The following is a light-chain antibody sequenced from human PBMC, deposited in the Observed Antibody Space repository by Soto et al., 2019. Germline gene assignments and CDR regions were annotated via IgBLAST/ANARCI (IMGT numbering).Light chain of an antibody. CDR3: QQSCSTPTLP. CDR2: AAS. J-gene: IGKJ4*01. Sequence: AIRMTQSPSSLSASTGDRVTITCRASQGISSYLAWYQQKPGKAPKLLIYAASTLQSGVPSRFSGSGSGTDFTLTISCLQSEDFATYLCQQSCSTPTLPCGGGTKVDIK. V-gene: IGKV1-8*01. CDR1: QGISSY.